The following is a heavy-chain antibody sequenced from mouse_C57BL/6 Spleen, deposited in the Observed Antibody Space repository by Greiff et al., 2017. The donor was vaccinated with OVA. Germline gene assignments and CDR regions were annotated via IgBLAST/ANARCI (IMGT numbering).Heavy chain of an antibody. CDR2: INPYNGGT. Sequence: VQLKESGPVLVKPGASVKMSCKASGYTFTDYYMNWVKQSHGKSLEWIGVINPYNGGTSYNQKFKGKATLTVDKSSSTAYMELNSLTSEDSAVYYCDYYGSLDVWGTGTTVTVSS. J-gene: IGHJ1*03. CDR1: GYTFTDYY. CDR3: DYYGSLDV. V-gene: IGHV1-19*01. D-gene: IGHD1-1*01.